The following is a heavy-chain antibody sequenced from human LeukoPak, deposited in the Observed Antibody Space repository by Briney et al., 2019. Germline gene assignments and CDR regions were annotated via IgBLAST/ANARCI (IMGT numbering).Heavy chain of an antibody. CDR2: ISGSGADT. Sequence: GSLRLSCXXXGFTXASXSMTWVRQTPGKGLEWVASISGSGADTHYADSVKGRFTISRDSSKDTLNLHLNNLRVEDTAVCYCARDQGPDYRPIGSATQFSWGRGTLVAVSP. V-gene: IGHV3-23*01. J-gene: IGHJ5*02. D-gene: IGHD4-17*01. CDR1: GFTXASXS. CDR3: ARDQGPDYRPIGSATQFS.